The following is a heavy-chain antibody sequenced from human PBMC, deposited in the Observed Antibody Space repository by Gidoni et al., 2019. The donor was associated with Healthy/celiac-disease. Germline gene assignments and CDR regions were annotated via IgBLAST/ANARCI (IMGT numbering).Heavy chain of an antibody. CDR3: ARGFAAQSLDYGDYDYYYYYMDV. Sequence: QVQLQESGPGLVKPSQTLSLTCTVPGGSISSGGYYWSWLRQHPGKGLEWIGYIYYSGSTYYNPSLKSLVTISVDTSKNQFSLKLSSVTAADTAVYYCARGFAAQSLDYGDYDYYYYYMDVWGKGTTVTVSS. CDR2: IYYSGST. CDR1: GGSISSGGYY. D-gene: IGHD4-17*01. J-gene: IGHJ6*03. V-gene: IGHV4-31*01.